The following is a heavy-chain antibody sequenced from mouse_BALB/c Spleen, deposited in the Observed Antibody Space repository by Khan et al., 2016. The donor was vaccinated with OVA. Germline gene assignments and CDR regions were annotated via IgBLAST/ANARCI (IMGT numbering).Heavy chain of an antibody. CDR3: TRAGYGAFAY. CDR1: GYTFTSYW. J-gene: IGHJ3*01. CDR2: IFPGNNDT. D-gene: IGHD1-1*01. Sequence: VQLQQSGTVLARPGASVKMSCKASGYTFTSYWMHWVKQRPGQGLEWIGDIFPGNNDTNYNQKIKGRAKLTAVTSASTANMELTSLTNEDSAVYYCTRAGYGAFAYGGQGTLVTVSA. V-gene: IGHV1-5*01.